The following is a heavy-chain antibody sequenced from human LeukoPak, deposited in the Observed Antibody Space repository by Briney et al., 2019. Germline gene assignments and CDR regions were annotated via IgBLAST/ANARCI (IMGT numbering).Heavy chain of an antibody. CDR3: ARDRGGAITMVF. Sequence: PGGSLRLSCAASGFTFSSYSMNWVRQAPGKGLEWVSSISSSSSYIYYADSVKGRFTISRDNAKNSLYLQMNSLRAEDTAVYYCARDRGGAITMVFWGQGTLVTVSS. CDR1: GFTFSSYS. D-gene: IGHD3-10*01. CDR2: ISSSSSYI. J-gene: IGHJ4*02. V-gene: IGHV3-21*01.